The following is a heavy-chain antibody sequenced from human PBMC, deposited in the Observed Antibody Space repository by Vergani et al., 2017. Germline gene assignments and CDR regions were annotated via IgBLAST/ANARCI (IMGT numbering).Heavy chain of an antibody. V-gene: IGHV4-34*02. J-gene: IGHJ4*02. D-gene: IGHD2-8*02. CDR2: INNDGHT. CDR1: GESFRNLY. CDR3: AVRARVNLVERKIIANRTFDY. Sequence: QVQLQQWGAGVVKPSGTLSLTCAVFGESFRNLYWSWIRQPPGKGLEWVGEINNDGHTNYIPSLESRVTVSSDTAKNQFSLNLMSVTAADTAMYYCAVRARVNLVERKIIANRTFDYWSQGSLVTVSS.